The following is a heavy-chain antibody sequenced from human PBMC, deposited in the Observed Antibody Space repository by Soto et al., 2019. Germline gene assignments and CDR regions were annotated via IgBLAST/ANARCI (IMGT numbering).Heavy chain of an antibody. CDR2: ISAHNGNT. Sequence: QVDLVQSGAEVKKPGASVKVSCKGSGYAFTTYAITWVRQAPGQGLEWMGWISAHNGNTNYAQKLQGRVTVTRDTSTSTAYTELRSLRSDDTAVYYSARGRYGDYWGQGALVTVSS. J-gene: IGHJ4*02. D-gene: IGHD1-1*01. CDR1: GYAFTTYA. V-gene: IGHV1-18*01. CDR3: ARGRYGDY.